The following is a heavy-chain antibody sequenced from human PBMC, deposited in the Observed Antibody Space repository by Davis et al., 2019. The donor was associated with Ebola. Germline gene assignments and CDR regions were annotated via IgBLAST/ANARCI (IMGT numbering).Heavy chain of an antibody. J-gene: IGHJ5*02. CDR3: AKEGIAAAGPGWFDP. CDR1: VITFSSYA. V-gene: IGHV3-23*01. Sequence: PGGSLRLSCTDSVITFSSYAMTWVRQAPGKGLEWVSAISGSGGSTYYADSVKGRFTISRDNSKKTLYLQMNSLRAEDTAVYYCAKEGIAAAGPGWFDPWGQGTLVTVSS. D-gene: IGHD6-13*01. CDR2: ISGSGGST.